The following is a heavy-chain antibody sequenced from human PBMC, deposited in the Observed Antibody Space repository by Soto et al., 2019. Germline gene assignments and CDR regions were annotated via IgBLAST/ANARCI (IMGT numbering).Heavy chain of an antibody. D-gene: IGHD3-22*01. CDR1: GFTFRSYN. J-gene: IGHJ4*02. CDR3: ARVGASSAQGDY. CDR2: ISSSSSYI. V-gene: IGHV3-21*01. Sequence: LRLSCAASGFTFRSYNMNLVRQAPGKGLEWVSSISSSSSYIYYADSVKGRFTISRDNAKNSLYLQMNSLRAEDTAVYYCARVGASSAQGDYWGQGTLVTVSS.